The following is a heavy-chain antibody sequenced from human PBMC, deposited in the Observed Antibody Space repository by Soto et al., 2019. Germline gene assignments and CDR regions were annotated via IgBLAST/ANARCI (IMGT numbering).Heavy chain of an antibody. D-gene: IGHD3-22*01. V-gene: IGHV1-58*01. CDR3: AALDSSGYYYEAFDI. CDR1: GSTFTSSA. Sequence: GASVKVSCKASGSTFTSSAVQWVRQARGQRLEWIGWIVVGSGNTNYAQKFQERVTITRDMSTSTAYMELSSLRSEDTAVYYCAALDSSGYYYEAFDIWGQGTMVTVSS. CDR2: IVVGSGNT. J-gene: IGHJ3*02.